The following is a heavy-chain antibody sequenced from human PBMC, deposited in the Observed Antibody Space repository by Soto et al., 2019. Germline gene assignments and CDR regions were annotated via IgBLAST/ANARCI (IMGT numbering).Heavy chain of an antibody. V-gene: IGHV4-34*01. CDR3: ASRRFRYCSGGSCYSGFDP. CDR2: INHSGST. J-gene: IGHJ5*02. Sequence: PSETLSLTCAVYGGSFSGYYWSWIRQPPGKGLEWIGEINHSGSTNYNPSLKSRVTISVDTSKNQFSLKLSSVTAADTAVYYCASRRFRYCSGGSCYSGFDPWGQGTLVTVSS. D-gene: IGHD2-15*01. CDR1: GGSFSGYY.